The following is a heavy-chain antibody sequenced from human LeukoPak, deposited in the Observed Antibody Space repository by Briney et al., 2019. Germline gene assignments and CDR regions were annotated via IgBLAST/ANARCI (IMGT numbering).Heavy chain of an antibody. CDR1: GFTFTTSA. J-gene: IGHJ4*02. Sequence: TSVKVSCKASGFTFTTSAMQWVRQARGQRLEWIGWIVVGSGNTNYAQKFQERVTITRDMYTSTAYMELSSLRSEDTAVYYWAANLKGYCTNGVCGFDYWGQGTLVTVSS. CDR3: AANLKGYCTNGVCGFDY. CDR2: IVVGSGNT. D-gene: IGHD2-8*01. V-gene: IGHV1-58*02.